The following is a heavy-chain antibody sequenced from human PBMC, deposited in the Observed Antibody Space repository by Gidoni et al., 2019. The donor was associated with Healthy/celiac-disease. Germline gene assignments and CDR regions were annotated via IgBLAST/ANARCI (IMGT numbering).Heavy chain of an antibody. V-gene: IGHV3-23*01. CDR2: ISGSGGST. CDR1: VFTFSSYA. CDR3: AKRYSSGWYGTPDY. D-gene: IGHD6-19*01. J-gene: IGHJ4*02. Sequence: EVQLLESGGGLVQPGGSLRLSCAASVFTFSSYAMSWVRQAPGKGLEWVSAISGSGGSTYYADSVKGRFTISRDNSKNTLYLQMNSLRAEDTAVYYCAKRYSSGWYGTPDYWGQGTLVTVSS.